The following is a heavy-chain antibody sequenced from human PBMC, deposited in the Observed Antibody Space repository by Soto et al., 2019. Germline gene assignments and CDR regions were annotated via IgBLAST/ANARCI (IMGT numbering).Heavy chain of an antibody. Sequence: SLKVSCKASGGTFSSYAISWVRQAPGQGLEWMGGIIPIFGTANYAQKFQGRVTITADESTSTAYMELSSLRSEDTAVYYCARVDGRATNAFDIWGQGTMVTVSS. D-gene: IGHD1-26*01. V-gene: IGHV1-69*13. J-gene: IGHJ3*02. CDR2: IIPIFGTA. CDR3: ARVDGRATNAFDI. CDR1: GGTFSSYA.